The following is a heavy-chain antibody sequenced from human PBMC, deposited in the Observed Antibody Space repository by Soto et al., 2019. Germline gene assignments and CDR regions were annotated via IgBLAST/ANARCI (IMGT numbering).Heavy chain of an antibody. D-gene: IGHD1-26*01. CDR1: GGNFRSEA. V-gene: IGHV1-69*05. J-gene: IGHJ6*02. CDR3: ARSQVGRPLDV. Sequence: SVKVSCKASGGNFRSEAISWVRQAPGHGLEWMGRIIPMFSTPQYAPELQGRVTMTRDTSTSTVHMELITLRSEDTAVYYCARSQVGRPLDVWGPGTTVTVSS. CDR2: IIPMFSTP.